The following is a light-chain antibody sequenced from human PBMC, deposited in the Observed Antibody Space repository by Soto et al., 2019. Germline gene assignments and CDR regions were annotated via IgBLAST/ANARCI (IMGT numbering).Light chain of an antibody. J-gene: IGKJ1*01. CDR1: QSAGGSS. CDR2: DTS. Sequence: ETVLTQSPGTLSLSPGERATVSCRASQSAGGSSLAWYQQRPGQAPRLLIYDTSKRANGIPDRFSGIGSGTDFTLTISILEPEDFAVYYCQQYQNSPRTFGEGTKVEFK. CDR3: QQYQNSPRT. V-gene: IGKV3-20*01.